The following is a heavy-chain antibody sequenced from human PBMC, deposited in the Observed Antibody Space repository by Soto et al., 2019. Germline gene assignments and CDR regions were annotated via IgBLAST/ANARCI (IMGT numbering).Heavy chain of an antibody. Sequence: QVQLVASGGGLVKPGGSLRLSCAASGFTFRDYYMSWIRQAPGKGLEWVSYISSSSIYTNYADSVKGRFTISRDNAKNSLYLQMNSLRAEDTALYYCARVARSYDSSGFFPIWGQGILVSVSS. J-gene: IGHJ4*02. D-gene: IGHD3-22*01. CDR1: GFTFRDYY. CDR3: ARVARSYDSSGFFPI. CDR2: ISSSSIYT. V-gene: IGHV3-11*06.